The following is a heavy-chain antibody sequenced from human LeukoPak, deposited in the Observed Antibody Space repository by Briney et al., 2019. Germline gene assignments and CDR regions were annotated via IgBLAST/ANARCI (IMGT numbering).Heavy chain of an antibody. Sequence: GRSLRLSCAASGFTFDDYAMHWVRQAPGKGLEWVPGISWNSGSIGYADSVKGRFTISRDNAKNSLYLQMNSLRAEDTALYYCAESIAARDLYYYYYMDVWGKGTTVTVSS. J-gene: IGHJ6*03. CDR1: GFTFDDYA. CDR3: AESIAARDLYYYYYMDV. CDR2: ISWNSGSI. V-gene: IGHV3-9*01. D-gene: IGHD6-6*01.